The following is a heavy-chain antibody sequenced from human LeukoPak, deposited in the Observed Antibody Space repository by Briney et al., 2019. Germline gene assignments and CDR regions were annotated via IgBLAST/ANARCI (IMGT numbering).Heavy chain of an antibody. J-gene: IGHJ4*02. V-gene: IGHV3-9*01. CDR1: GFTFDDYA. CDR2: ISWNSGSI. CDR3: SKDMGDYYDSSGYYSFRGEAFDY. Sequence: GRSLRLSCAASGFTFDDYAMHWVRHAPGKGLEWVSGISWNSGSIGYADSVKGRFTISRDNAKNSLYLQMNSLRAEDTALYYCSKDMGDYYDSSGYYSFRGEAFDYWGQGTLVTVSS. D-gene: IGHD3-22*01.